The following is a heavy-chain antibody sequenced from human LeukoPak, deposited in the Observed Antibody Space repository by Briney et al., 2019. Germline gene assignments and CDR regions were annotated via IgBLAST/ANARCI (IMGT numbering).Heavy chain of an antibody. CDR2: INLDGSEI. J-gene: IGHJ4*02. V-gene: IGHV3-7*03. Sequence: PGGSLRLSCEASGFVFGHSWMSWVRQAPGKGLEWVANINLDGSEINYLDSLTGRLTISRDNAKDSLYLQMNGLRAEDTAVYFYVGDRGYSTFDYWGQGTLVTVSS. CDR3: VGDRGYSTFDY. CDR1: GFVFGHSW. D-gene: IGHD3-22*01.